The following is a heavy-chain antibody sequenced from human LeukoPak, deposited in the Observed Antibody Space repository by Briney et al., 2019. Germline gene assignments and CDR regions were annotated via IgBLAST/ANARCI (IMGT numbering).Heavy chain of an antibody. CDR2: FYYIGST. V-gene: IGHV4-59*08. J-gene: IGHJ6*02. CDR3: ARLNDILTVGMRYYYGMDV. Sequence: PSESLSLTWTVAGGSIGSYYWSWIRQLPGKGLEWIGSFYYIGSTNYNPSLKSGVTISVDTSKNQFSLRLSSVTAADTAVYYCARLNDILTVGMRYYYGMDVWGQGTTVTVSS. CDR1: GGSIGSYY. D-gene: IGHD3-9*01.